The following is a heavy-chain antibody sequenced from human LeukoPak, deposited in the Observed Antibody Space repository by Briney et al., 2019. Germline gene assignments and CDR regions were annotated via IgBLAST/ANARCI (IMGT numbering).Heavy chain of an antibody. CDR2: INPNSGGT. CDR1: GYTFTSYY. Sequence: GASVKVSCKASGYTFTSYYMHWVRQAPGQGLEWMGWINPNSGGTNYAQKFQGRVTMTRDTSISTAYMELSRLRSDDTAVYYCARDHTLKGIELYYGMDVWGQGTTVTVSS. CDR3: ARDHTLKGIELYYGMDV. J-gene: IGHJ6*02. V-gene: IGHV1-2*02. D-gene: IGHD1-26*01.